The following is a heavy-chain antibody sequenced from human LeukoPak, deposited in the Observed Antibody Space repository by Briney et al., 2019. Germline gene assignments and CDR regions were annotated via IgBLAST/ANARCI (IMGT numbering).Heavy chain of an antibody. CDR1: GFTFSSYG. Sequence: GGSLRLSCAASGFTFSSYGMNWVRQAPGKGLEWVSYISSSSDTIYYADSVKGRFTISRDNSKNTLYLQMNSLRAEDTALYYCATDLYSSARDYWGQGTLVTVSS. J-gene: IGHJ4*02. CDR2: ISSSSDTI. CDR3: ATDLYSSARDY. D-gene: IGHD6-25*01. V-gene: IGHV3-48*01.